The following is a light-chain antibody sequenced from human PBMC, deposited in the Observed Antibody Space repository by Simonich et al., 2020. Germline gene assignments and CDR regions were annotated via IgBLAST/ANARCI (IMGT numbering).Light chain of an antibody. CDR2: WAS. CDR1: QSVLYRSNNKTY. V-gene: IGKV4-1*01. CDR3: QQYYSTPYT. Sequence: DIVMTQSPDSLAVSLGERATINCKYSQSVLYRSNNKTYLAWYQKKPGQPPKLLIYWASTRESGVPDRFSGSGSGTDFTLTISSLQAEDVAVYYCQQYYSTPYTFGQGTKLEIK. J-gene: IGKJ2*01.